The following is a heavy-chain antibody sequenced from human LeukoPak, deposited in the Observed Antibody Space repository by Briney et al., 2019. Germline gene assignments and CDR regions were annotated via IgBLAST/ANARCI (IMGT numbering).Heavy chain of an antibody. CDR3: AESHPPHYDFWSGYYPPLPDY. CDR1: GFTFSSYA. Sequence: GGSLRLSCAASGFTFSSYAMSWVRQAPGKGLEWVSAISGSGGSTYYADSVKGRFTISRDNSKNTLYLQMNSLRAEDTAVYYCAESHPPHYDFWSGYYPPLPDYWGQGTLVTVSS. V-gene: IGHV3-23*01. J-gene: IGHJ4*02. CDR2: ISGSGGST. D-gene: IGHD3-3*01.